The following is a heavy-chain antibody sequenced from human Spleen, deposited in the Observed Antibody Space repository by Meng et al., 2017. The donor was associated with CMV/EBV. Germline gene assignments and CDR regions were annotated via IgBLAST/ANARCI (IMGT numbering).Heavy chain of an antibody. J-gene: IGHJ4*02. V-gene: IGHV3-15*01. CDR1: FTFSNAW. D-gene: IGHD3-10*01. Sequence: FTFSNAWMSWVRQAPGKGLEWVGRIKSKTDGGTTDYAAPVKGRFTISRDDSKNTLYLQMNSLKTEDTAVYYCTTEGLLWFGDLSFDYWGQGTLVTVSS. CDR2: IKSKTDGGTT. CDR3: TTEGLLWFGDLSFDY.